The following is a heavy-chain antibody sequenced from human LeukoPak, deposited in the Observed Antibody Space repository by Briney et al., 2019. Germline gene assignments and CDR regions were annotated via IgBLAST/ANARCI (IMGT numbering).Heavy chain of an antibody. CDR2: ISGSGGGT. V-gene: IGHV3-23*01. D-gene: IGHD5-18*01. Sequence: GGSLRLSCAASGITFSNYGMSWVRQAPGKGLEWVSGISGSGGGTYYADSVKGRFTISRDNSKNTLYLQMNSLRAEDTAVYYCVTGIQLWPPTSIDYWGQGTLVTVSS. CDR3: VTGIQLWPPTSIDY. CDR1: GITFSNYG. J-gene: IGHJ4*02.